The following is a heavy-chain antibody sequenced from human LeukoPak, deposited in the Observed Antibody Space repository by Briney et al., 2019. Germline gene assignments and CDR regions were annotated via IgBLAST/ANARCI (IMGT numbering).Heavy chain of an antibody. D-gene: IGHD3-10*01. Sequence: GGSLRLSCEASGFTFSSYWMSWVRQAPGRGLEWVAIIKQDGSEKYYVDSVKGRFTISRDNVKNSLYLQMNSLRAEDTAVYSCARVNDYDSGSLYRPIDYWGQGTLVTVSS. J-gene: IGHJ4*02. CDR1: GFTFSSYW. CDR3: ARVNDYDSGSLYRPIDY. V-gene: IGHV3-7*01. CDR2: IKQDGSEK.